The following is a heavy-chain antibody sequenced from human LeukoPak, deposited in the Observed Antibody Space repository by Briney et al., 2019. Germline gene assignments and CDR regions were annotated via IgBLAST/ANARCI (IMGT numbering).Heavy chain of an antibody. Sequence: GGSLRLSCGTSVFIFSHYWMSWVRQAPWKGQEWVANINRDGSEKYYVDSVKGRFTISRDNDKNSLDLQMNSLSAEDTAVYYCARPYSGHDYVGGFEYWGQGTLVTVSS. D-gene: IGHD5-12*01. CDR1: VFIFSHYW. J-gene: IGHJ4*02. CDR2: INRDGSEK. V-gene: IGHV3-7*01. CDR3: ARPYSGHDYVGGFEY.